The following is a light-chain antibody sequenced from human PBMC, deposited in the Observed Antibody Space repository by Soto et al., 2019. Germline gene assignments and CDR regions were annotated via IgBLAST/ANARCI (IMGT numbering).Light chain of an antibody. CDR2: ELS. V-gene: IGLV2-8*01. J-gene: IGLJ2*01. CDR1: SSDVDDYKY. Sequence: QSALTQPPSASGSRGQSVTISCTGISSDVDDYKYVPWYQQHPGKAPKLIIYELSQRPSGVPDRFSGSKSGNAASLTVSGLQADDEADYYCSSYAGSNNLHVVFGGGTKLTVL. CDR3: SSYAGSNNLHVV.